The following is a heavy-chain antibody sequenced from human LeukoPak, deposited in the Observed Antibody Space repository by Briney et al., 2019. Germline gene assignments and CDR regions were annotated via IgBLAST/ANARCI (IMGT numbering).Heavy chain of an antibody. V-gene: IGHV3-23*01. CDR2: TSSSGRSI. Sequence: PGGSLRLSCAASGFTFSSYAMSWVRQAPGKGLEWVSRTSSSGRSIHSADSVKGRFTISRDNSKNTLYLQMNRLRDDDTAVYYCAKDMNSWRDGSGLGDYFDDWGQGTLVTVSS. CDR1: GFTFSSYA. CDR3: AKDMNSWRDGSGLGDYFDD. J-gene: IGHJ4*02. D-gene: IGHD6-25*01.